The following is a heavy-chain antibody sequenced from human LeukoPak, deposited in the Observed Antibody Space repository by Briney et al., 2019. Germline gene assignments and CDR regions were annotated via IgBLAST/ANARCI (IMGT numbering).Heavy chain of an antibody. V-gene: IGHV1-18*01. CDR3: ARTNYYGSGNHDYYYYYMDV. D-gene: IGHD3-10*01. J-gene: IGHJ6*03. Sequence: GASVKVSCKASGYTFTCYGISWVRQAPGQGLEWMGWISAYNGNTNYAQKLQGRVTMTTDTSTSTAYMELRSLRSDDTAVYYCARTNYYGSGNHDYYYYYMDVWGKGTTVTVSS. CDR1: GYTFTCYG. CDR2: ISAYNGNT.